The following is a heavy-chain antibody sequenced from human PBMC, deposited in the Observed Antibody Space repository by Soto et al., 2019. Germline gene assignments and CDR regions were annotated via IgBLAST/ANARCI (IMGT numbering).Heavy chain of an antibody. Sequence: QVQLQESGPGLVKPSQTLSLTCTVSGGSISSGGYYWSWIRQHPGKGLEWIGNIYYSGSTYYNASLKRRVIISVDTSKNQFSLKLTSVTAADTAVYYCARGRENWNEINFDYWGQGTLVTVSS. CDR1: GGSISSGGYY. CDR2: IYYSGST. J-gene: IGHJ4*02. D-gene: IGHD1-1*01. V-gene: IGHV4-31*03. CDR3: ARGRENWNEINFDY.